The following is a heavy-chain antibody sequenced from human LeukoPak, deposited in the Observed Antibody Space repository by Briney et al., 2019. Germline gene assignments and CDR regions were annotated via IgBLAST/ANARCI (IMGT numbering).Heavy chain of an antibody. CDR2: INGDDSST. V-gene: IGHV3-74*01. D-gene: IGHD3-3*01. J-gene: IGHJ4*02. Sequence: GGSLRLSCAASGFTFSSYWMHWVRQAPGKGLVWVSRINGDDSSTSYADSVKGRFTISRDSAKNTLYLQMNSLRAGDTAVYYCAKYDFWSGYSFDYWGQGTLVTVSS. CDR1: GFTFSSYW. CDR3: AKYDFWSGYSFDY.